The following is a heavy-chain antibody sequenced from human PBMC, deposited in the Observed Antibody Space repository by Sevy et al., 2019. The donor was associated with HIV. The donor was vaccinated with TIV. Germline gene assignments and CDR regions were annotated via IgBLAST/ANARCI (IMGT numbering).Heavy chain of an antibody. Sequence: ASVKVSCKASGYTFTSYYMHWVRQAPGQGLEGVGLINPSGDSTSYAQKFQDRVTMTRDTSTSTVYMELSSLRAEDTAVYYCAGGITGSEVDYWGQGTLVTVSS. CDR2: INPSGDST. CDR1: GYTFTSYY. CDR3: AGGITGSEVDY. V-gene: IGHV1-46*01. D-gene: IGHD1-20*01. J-gene: IGHJ4*02.